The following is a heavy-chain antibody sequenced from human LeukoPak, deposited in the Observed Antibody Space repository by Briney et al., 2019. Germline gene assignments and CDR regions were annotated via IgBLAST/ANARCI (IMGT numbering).Heavy chain of an antibody. D-gene: IGHD3-16*01. CDR1: GYSFPIYW. CDR3: ALRFPLFGDAFDI. V-gene: IGHV5-51*01. J-gene: IGHJ3*02. CDR2: IYPGDSDT. Sequence: KCGESLKISCKGSGYSFPIYWLGWVRQMPGKGLEWMGIIYPGDSDTRYSPSFQGQVTISADKSIGTAYLQWSSLKASGTAMYYCALRFPLFGDAFDIWGQGTMGTVSS.